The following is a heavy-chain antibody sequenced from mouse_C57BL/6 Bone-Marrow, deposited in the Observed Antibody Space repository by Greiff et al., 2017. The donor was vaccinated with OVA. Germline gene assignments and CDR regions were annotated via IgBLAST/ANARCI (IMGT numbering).Heavy chain of an antibody. CDR1: GYTFTSYW. V-gene: IGHV1-55*01. J-gene: IGHJ2*01. D-gene: IGHD2-5*01. CDR3: ASVLYYSNYVGY. Sequence: VQLQQPGAELVKPGASVKMSCKASGYTFTSYWITWVKQRPGQGLEWIGDIYPGSGSTNYNEKFKSKATLTVDTSSSTAYMQLSSLTSEDSAVYYCASVLYYSNYVGYWGQGTTLTVCS. CDR2: IYPGSGST.